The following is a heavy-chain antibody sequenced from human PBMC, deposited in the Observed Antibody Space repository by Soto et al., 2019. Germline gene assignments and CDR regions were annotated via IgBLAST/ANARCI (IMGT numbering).Heavy chain of an antibody. V-gene: IGHV4-59*08. CDR2: IYYSGST. D-gene: IGHD6-19*01. CDR3: ARLEGAPGIAVPL. Sequence: SETLSLTCTVSGGSISSYYWSWIRQPPGKGLEWIGYIYYSGSTNYNPSLKSRVTISVDTSKNQFSLKLSSVTAADTAVYYCARLEGAPGIAVPLWGQGTLVTAPQ. J-gene: IGHJ4*02. CDR1: GGSISSYY.